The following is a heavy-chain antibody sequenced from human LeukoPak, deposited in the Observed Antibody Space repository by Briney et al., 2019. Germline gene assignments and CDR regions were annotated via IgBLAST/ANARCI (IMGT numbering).Heavy chain of an antibody. V-gene: IGHV3-48*03. J-gene: IGHJ3*02. Sequence: PGGSLRLSCVASRFSFSTSEMSWVRQAPGEGLEWLSYISTTGSGIIYADSVKGRFTTSRDNAKNSLFLQMNSLRAEDTAVYYCARETRDSSGFGAFDIWGRGTMVTVS. CDR2: ISTTGSGI. CDR1: RFSFSTSE. D-gene: IGHD3-22*01. CDR3: ARETRDSSGFGAFDI.